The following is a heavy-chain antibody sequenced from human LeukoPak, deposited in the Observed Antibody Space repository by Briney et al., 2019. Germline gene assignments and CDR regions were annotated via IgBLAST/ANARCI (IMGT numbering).Heavy chain of an antibody. CDR1: GFTFSSYS. CDR2: ISSSSSYI. CDR3: ARGVLDTAMVTSDY. D-gene: IGHD5-18*01. Sequence: GGSLRLSCAASGFTFSSYSMNWVRQAPGKGLEWVSSISSSSSYIYYADSVKGRFTISRHNGRNSLYLEMNSLRAEDTAVYYCARGVLDTAMVTSDYWGQGTLVTVSS. V-gene: IGHV3-21*06. J-gene: IGHJ4*02.